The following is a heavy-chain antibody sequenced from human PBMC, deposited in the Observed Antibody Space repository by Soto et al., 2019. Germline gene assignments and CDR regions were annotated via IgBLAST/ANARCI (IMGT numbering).Heavy chain of an antibody. CDR3: AGGGVRGVITRTRDYYGMDV. CDR2: ISAYNGNT. J-gene: IGHJ6*02. V-gene: IGHV1-18*01. CDR1: GYTFTSYG. D-gene: IGHD3-10*01. Sequence: VSVKVSCKASGYTFTSYGISWVRQAPGQGLEWMGWISAYNGNTNYAQKLQGRVTMTTDTSTSTAYMELRSLKASDTAMYYCAGGGVRGVITRTRDYYGMDVWGQGTTVTVSS.